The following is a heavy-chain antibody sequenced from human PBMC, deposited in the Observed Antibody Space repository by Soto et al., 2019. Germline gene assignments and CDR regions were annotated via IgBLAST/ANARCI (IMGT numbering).Heavy chain of an antibody. Sequence: ASVKVSCKASGYTVTSYDINWVRQATGQGLEWMGWMNPNSGSTGYAQKFQGRVTMTRNTSISTAYMELSSLRSEDTAVYYCATSKDYDILTGLYGMDVWGKGTTVTVSS. J-gene: IGHJ6*04. CDR2: MNPNSGST. CDR1: GYTVTSYD. D-gene: IGHD3-9*01. CDR3: ATSKDYDILTGLYGMDV. V-gene: IGHV1-8*01.